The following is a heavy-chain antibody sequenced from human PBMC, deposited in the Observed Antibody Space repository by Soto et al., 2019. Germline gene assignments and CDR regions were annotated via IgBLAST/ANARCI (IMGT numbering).Heavy chain of an antibody. CDR2: INHSGST. D-gene: IGHD6-13*01. Sequence: SETLSLTCAVYGGSFSGYYWSWIRQPPGKGLEWIGEINHSGSTNYNPSLKSRVTISVDTSKNQFSLKLSSVTAADTAVYYCARGSTPGIAAAGFRYYYYGMDVWGQGTTVTVS. CDR1: GGSFSGYY. J-gene: IGHJ6*02. CDR3: ARGSTPGIAAAGFRYYYYGMDV. V-gene: IGHV4-34*01.